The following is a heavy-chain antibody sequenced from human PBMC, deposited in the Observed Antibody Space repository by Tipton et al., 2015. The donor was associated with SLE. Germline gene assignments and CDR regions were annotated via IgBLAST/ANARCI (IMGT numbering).Heavy chain of an antibody. Sequence: SLRLSCAASGFIFSSTWMTWVRQAPGKGLGWVANIKGDGSEKHYVDSVKGRFTISRDNAENSVYLEMSSLKAEDTALYYCGANIPPHSPAFWGQGTLVTVSS. CDR3: GANIPPHSPAF. D-gene: IGHD4/OR15-4a*01. V-gene: IGHV3-7*01. J-gene: IGHJ4*02. CDR2: IKGDGSEK. CDR1: GFIFSSTW.